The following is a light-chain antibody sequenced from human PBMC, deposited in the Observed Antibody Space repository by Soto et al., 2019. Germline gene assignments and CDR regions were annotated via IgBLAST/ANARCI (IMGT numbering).Light chain of an antibody. CDR3: LQYHHWPLT. CDR1: QYMTRTY. V-gene: IGKV3-20*01. CDR2: AAS. J-gene: IGKJ4*01. Sequence: EIVLMQSPGTLALSPGERASLSCRASQYMTRTYIAWYQQKPGQAPRLLIYAASNRATGIPDKFSGSGSGADYSLTISRLEPEDSAVYYCLQYHHWPLTFGGGTKVDIK.